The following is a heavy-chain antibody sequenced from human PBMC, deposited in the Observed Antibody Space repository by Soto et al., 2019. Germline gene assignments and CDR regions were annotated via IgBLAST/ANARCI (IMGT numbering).Heavy chain of an antibody. V-gene: IGHV3-23*01. J-gene: IGHJ6*02. D-gene: IGHD6-6*01. CDR1: GFTFSSYA. CDR2: ISGSGGST. Sequence: GGSLRLSCAASGFTFSSYAMSWVRQAPGKGLEWVSAISGSGGSTYYADSVKGRFTISRDNSKNTLYLQMNSLRAEDTAVYYCAKDSSSSRVYYYYGMDVWGQGTTVTVSS. CDR3: AKDSSSSRVYYYYGMDV.